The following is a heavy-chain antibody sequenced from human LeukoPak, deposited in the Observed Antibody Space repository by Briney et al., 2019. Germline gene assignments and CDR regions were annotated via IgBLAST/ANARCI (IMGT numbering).Heavy chain of an antibody. Sequence: PGGSVRLSCAASGFTFSSHSMNWVRQAPGKGLEWVSYISSSSSTIYYADSVKGRFTISRDNAKNSLYLQMNSLRAEDTAVYYCARGAYYYEDWGQGTLVTVSS. D-gene: IGHD3-22*01. J-gene: IGHJ4*02. CDR3: ARGAYYYED. CDR2: ISSSSSTI. V-gene: IGHV3-48*01. CDR1: GFTFSSHS.